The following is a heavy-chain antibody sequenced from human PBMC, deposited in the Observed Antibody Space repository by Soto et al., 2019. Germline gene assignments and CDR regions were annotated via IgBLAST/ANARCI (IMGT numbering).Heavy chain of an antibody. CDR3: ARHYYGDPVYFQH. D-gene: IGHD4-17*01. V-gene: IGHV4-39*01. J-gene: IGHJ1*01. CDR2: IHYSGST. CDR1: GGSISSSNYY. Sequence: SETLSLTCTVSGGSISSSNYYWGWIRQPPGKGLEWIGSIHYSGSTYYNPSLKSRVSISVDTPKNQFSLKLSSVTAADTAVYYCARHYYGDPVYFQHWGQGTLVTVSS.